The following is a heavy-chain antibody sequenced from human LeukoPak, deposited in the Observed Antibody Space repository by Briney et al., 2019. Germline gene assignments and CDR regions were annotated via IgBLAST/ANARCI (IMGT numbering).Heavy chain of an antibody. D-gene: IGHD2-15*01. Sequence: PGGSLRLSCAASGFTFSSYDMHWVRHATGKGLEWVSAIGTAGDTYYPGSVKGRFTISRENAKNSLYLQMNSLRAGDTAVYYCARGRARYCSGGSCYSIAKPPYYFDYWGQGTLVTVSS. J-gene: IGHJ4*02. V-gene: IGHV3-13*01. CDR3: ARGRARYCSGGSCYSIAKPPYYFDY. CDR1: GFTFSSYD. CDR2: IGTAGDT.